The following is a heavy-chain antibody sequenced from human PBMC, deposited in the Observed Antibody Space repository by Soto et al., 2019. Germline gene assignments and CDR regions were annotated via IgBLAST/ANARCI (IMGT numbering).Heavy chain of an antibody. D-gene: IGHD3-9*01. CDR3: ARDKAAYDILTGYYPEGWFDP. V-gene: IGHV4-31*03. Sequence: QVQLQESGPGLVKPSQTLSLTCTVSGGSISSGGYYWSWIRQHPGKGLEWIGYIYYSGSTYYNPSLKSRVTISVDTSKNQFSLKLSSVTAADTAVYYCARDKAAYDILTGYYPEGWFDPWCQGTLVTVSS. CDR1: GGSISSGGYY. J-gene: IGHJ5*02. CDR2: IYYSGST.